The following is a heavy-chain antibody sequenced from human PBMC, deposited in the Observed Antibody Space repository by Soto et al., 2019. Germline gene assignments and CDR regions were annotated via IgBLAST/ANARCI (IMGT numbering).Heavy chain of an antibody. D-gene: IGHD2-2*01. CDR1: GYTFATYG. Sequence: QVQLVQSGAEVKKPGASVKVSCKASGYTFATYGITWVRQAPGQGLEWMGWIRGYSGKTNYAQNFQGRVTMTTDTSTSTAYMELRSLTSDDTAIYSCARLRYQELESWFDPWGQGTLVTVSS. CDR2: IRGYSGKT. CDR3: ARLRYQELESWFDP. J-gene: IGHJ5*02. V-gene: IGHV1-18*04.